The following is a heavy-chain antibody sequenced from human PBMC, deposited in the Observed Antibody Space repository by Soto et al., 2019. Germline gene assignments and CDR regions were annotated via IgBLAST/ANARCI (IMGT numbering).Heavy chain of an antibody. CDR1: GYTFTGHY. Sequence: ASVKVSCKASGYTFTGHYIHWVRQAPEQGPEWMGEIGPESGATRYAQKFQGRVTMTRDTSITTVYMELKNLSPDDTAVYYCGRGRSGQIVVFFWGQGTPVTVSS. J-gene: IGHJ4*02. CDR2: IGPESGAT. D-gene: IGHD1-26*01. CDR3: GRGRSGQIVVFF. V-gene: IGHV1-2*02.